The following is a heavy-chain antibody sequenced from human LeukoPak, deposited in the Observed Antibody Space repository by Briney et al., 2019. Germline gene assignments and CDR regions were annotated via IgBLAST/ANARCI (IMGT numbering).Heavy chain of an antibody. J-gene: IGHJ4*02. CDR2: VDSDGGGT. V-gene: IGHV3-74*01. D-gene: IGHD2-21*01. CDR1: GFTFNKHW. Sequence: PGGSLRLSCAASGFTFNKHWIHWVRQAPGKGLVWVSRVDSDGGGTTFVDSVKGRFTISRDNAKNTVYLQMSSQRVEDTAVYYCAGGRPHLLLDSWGQGTLVTVSS. CDR3: AGGRPHLLLDS.